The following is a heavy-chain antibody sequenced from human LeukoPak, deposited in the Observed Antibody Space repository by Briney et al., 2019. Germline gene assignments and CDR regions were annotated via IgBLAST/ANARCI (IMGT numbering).Heavy chain of an antibody. CDR3: ARATLGYSSGWYDN. V-gene: IGHV3-74*01. J-gene: IGHJ5*02. CDR2: IKSDGSST. D-gene: IGHD6-19*01. CDR1: GFTFSSYW. Sequence: GGSLRLSCAASGFTFSSYWMHWVRQAPGKGLVWVSRIKSDGSSTTYADSVKGRFTISRDNAKNTLYLQMNSLRAEDTAVYYCARATLGYSSGWYDNWGQGTPVAVSP.